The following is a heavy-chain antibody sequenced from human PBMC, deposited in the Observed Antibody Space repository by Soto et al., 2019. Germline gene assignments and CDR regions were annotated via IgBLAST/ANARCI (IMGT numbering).Heavy chain of an antibody. D-gene: IGHD6-13*01. J-gene: IGHJ6*02. CDR1: GGSISSYY. Sequence: SETLSLTCTVSGGSISSYYCSWIRQPPWKGLEWIGYIYYSGSTNYNPSLKSRVTISVDTSKNQFSLKLSSVTAADTAVYYCARSMAAEPPIGGMDVGGQRTRVTV. CDR3: ARSMAAEPPIGGMDV. CDR2: IYYSGST. V-gene: IGHV4-59*01.